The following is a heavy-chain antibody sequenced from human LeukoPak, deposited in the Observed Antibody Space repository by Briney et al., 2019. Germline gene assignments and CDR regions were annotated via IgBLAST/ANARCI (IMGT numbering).Heavy chain of an antibody. CDR1: GFTVSSNF. CDR2: IYSGGGT. J-gene: IGHJ5*02. Sequence: PGGSLRLSCAASGFTVSSNFVTWVRQAPGKGLEWLSIIYSGGGTDYADSVKGRFTISRDNSKNTVYLQMNSLRAEDTAMYYCARKSLGIVAAGTFFGSWGQGTLVTVSS. D-gene: IGHD6-13*01. V-gene: IGHV3-53*01. CDR3: ARKSLGIVAAGTFFGS.